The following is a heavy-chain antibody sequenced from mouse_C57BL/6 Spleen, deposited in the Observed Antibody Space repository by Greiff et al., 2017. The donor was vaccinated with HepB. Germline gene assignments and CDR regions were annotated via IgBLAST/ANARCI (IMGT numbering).Heavy chain of an antibody. CDR1: GYTFTSYW. CDR2: IDPSDSYT. CDR3: ARKADFDY. V-gene: IGHV1-69*01. Sequence: QVQLQQSGAELVMPGASVKLSCKASGYTFTSYWMHWVKQRPGQGLEWIGEIDPSDSYTNYNQKFKGKSTLTVDKSSSTAYMQLSSLTSEDSAVYYCARKADFDYWGQGTTLTVSS. J-gene: IGHJ2*01.